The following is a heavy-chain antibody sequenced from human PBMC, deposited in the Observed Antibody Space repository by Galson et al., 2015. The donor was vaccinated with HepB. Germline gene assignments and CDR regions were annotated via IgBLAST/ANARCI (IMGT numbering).Heavy chain of an antibody. Sequence: SVKVSCKASGYTFTDYYMHWVRQAPGQGLEWMGWINPNSGGTNYAQNFQGWVTMTRDTSISTAYMELSRLTSDDTAVYYCASGGRRGSPEDYFDYWGQGTLVTVSS. CDR1: GYTFTDYY. V-gene: IGHV1-2*04. D-gene: IGHD1-26*01. CDR3: ASGGRRGSPEDYFDY. CDR2: INPNSGGT. J-gene: IGHJ4*02.